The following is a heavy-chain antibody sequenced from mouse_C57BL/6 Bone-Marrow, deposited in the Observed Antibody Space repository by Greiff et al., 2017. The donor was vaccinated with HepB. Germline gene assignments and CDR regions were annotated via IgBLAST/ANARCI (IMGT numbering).Heavy chain of an antibody. J-gene: IGHJ3*01. CDR1: GFTFTDYY. Sequence: EVKVIESGGGLVQPGGSLSLSCAASGFTFTDYYMSWVRQPPGKALEWLGFIRNKANGYTTEYSASVKGRFTISRDNSQSILYLQMNALRAEDSATYYCARSSYYYGSSYPAWFAYWGQGTLVTVSA. D-gene: IGHD1-1*01. V-gene: IGHV7-3*01. CDR2: IRNKANGYTT. CDR3: ARSSYYYGSSYPAWFAY.